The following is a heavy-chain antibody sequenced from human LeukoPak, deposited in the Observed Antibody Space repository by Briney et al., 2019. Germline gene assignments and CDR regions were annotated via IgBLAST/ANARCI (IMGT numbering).Heavy chain of an antibody. J-gene: IGHJ5*02. CDR2: MNPNSGNT. CDR1: GYTFTSYG. V-gene: IGHV1-8*02. D-gene: IGHD2-2*01. Sequence: ASVKVSCKASGYTFTSYGISWVRQATGQGLEWMGWMNPNSGNTGYAQKFQGRVTMTRNTSISTAYMELSSLRSEDTAVYYCARQGKLRLLLWFDPWGQGTLVTVSS. CDR3: ARQGKLRLLLWFDP.